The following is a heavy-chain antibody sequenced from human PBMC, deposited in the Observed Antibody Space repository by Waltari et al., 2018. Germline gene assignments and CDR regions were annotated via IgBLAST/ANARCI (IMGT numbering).Heavy chain of an antibody. CDR2: IKQDGSEK. J-gene: IGHJ4*02. D-gene: IGHD3-3*01. V-gene: IGHV3-7*01. CDR1: GFTFSTDW. CDR3: ARVREDFWSGFYH. Sequence: EVQLVESGGGLVQPGGSLRLSCAASGFTFSTDWMSWVRQAPGKGLEWVANIKQDGSEKYYVDSVKGRFTISRDNTNNSLYLQMNSLRAEDTAVYYCARVREDFWSGFYHWGQGALVTVSS.